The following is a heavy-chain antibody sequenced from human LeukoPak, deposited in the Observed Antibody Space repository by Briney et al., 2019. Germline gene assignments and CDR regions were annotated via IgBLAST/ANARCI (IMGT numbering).Heavy chain of an antibody. V-gene: IGHV3-30*04. D-gene: IGHD1-26*01. CDR2: ISYDGSNE. J-gene: IGHJ3*02. Sequence: GGSLRLSCVASEFSFSSYAMHWVRQAPGKGLEWVALISYDGSNEYYADSVKGRFTISRDNAKNSLYLQMNSLRAEDTAVYYCVGELLSPDAFDIWGQGTMVTVSS. CDR3: VGELLSPDAFDI. CDR1: EFSFSSYA.